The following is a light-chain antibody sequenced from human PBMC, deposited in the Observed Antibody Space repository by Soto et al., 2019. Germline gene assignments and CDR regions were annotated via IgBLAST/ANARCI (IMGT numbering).Light chain of an antibody. CDR3: QQYYTTPWT. V-gene: IGKV4-1*01. Sequence: DIVMTQSPDSLAVSLGERATINCKSSQSVLYSSNNKNYLAWYQQKPGQPPKALIYWASTRESGVPDRFSGSGSGTDFTLTISSLQAEDVAVYYCQQYYTTPWTFGQVTKVEIK. J-gene: IGKJ1*01. CDR1: QSVLYSSNNKNY. CDR2: WAS.